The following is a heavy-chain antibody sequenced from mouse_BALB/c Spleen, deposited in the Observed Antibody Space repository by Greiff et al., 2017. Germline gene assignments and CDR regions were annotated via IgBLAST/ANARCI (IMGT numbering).Heavy chain of an antibody. CDR3: ARGRNYPYYAMDY. CDR2: IYPGDGDT. CDR1: GYAFSSSW. Sequence: VKLQESGPELVKPGASVKISCKASGYAFSSSWMNWVKQRPGQGLEWIGRIYPGDGDTNYNGKFKGKATLTADKSSSTAYMQLSSLTSVDSAVYFCARGRNYPYYAMDYWGQGTSVTVSS. J-gene: IGHJ4*01. V-gene: IGHV1-82*01. D-gene: IGHD2-1*01.